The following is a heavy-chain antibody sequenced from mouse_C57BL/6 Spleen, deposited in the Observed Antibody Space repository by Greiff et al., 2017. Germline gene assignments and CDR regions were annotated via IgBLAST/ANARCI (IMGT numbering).Heavy chain of an antibody. CDR2: IHPNSGST. V-gene: IGHV1-64*01. CDR3: ARSGYDYEGWFAY. J-gene: IGHJ3*01. CDR1: GYTFTSYW. Sequence: QVQLQQPGAELVKPGASVKLSCKASGYTFTSYWMHWVKQRPGQGLEWIGMIHPNSGSTNYNEKFKSKATLTVDKSSSTAYMQLSSLTSEDSAVYYCARSGYDYEGWFAYWGQGTLVTVSA. D-gene: IGHD2-4*01.